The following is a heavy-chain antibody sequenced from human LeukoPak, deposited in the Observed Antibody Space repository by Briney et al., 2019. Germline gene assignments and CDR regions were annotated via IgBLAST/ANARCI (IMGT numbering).Heavy chain of an antibody. J-gene: IGHJ4*02. Sequence: SETLSLTCTVSGGSISSGSYYWSWIRQPAGKGLEWIGRIYTSGSTNYNPSLKSRVTISVDTSKNQFSLKLSSVTAADTAVYYCAREGGDFWSGYYFGYWGQGTLVTVSS. D-gene: IGHD3-3*01. CDR3: AREGGDFWSGYYFGY. V-gene: IGHV4-61*02. CDR1: GGSISSGSYY. CDR2: IYTSGST.